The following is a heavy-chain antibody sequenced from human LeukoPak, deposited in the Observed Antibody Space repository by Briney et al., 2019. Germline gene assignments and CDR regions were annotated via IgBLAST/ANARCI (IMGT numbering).Heavy chain of an antibody. CDR3: AKARGRVADHVIGEY. D-gene: IGHD2/OR15-2a*01. Sequence: GGSLRLSCAASGFTFSTYAMTWVRQSPGKGLEWVSAISDSGDYTYFADSVKGRFTISRDNSKNTLYLQMNSLRVEDTAVYYCAKARGRVADHVIGEYWGQGILVTVSS. J-gene: IGHJ4*01. CDR2: ISDSGDYT. V-gene: IGHV3-23*01. CDR1: GFTFSTYA.